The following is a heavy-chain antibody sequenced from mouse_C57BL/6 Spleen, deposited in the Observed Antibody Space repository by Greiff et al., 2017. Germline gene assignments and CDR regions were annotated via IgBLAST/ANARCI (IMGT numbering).Heavy chain of an antibody. D-gene: IGHD2-3*01. CDR1: GFNIKNTY. CDR3: ARYDGYYGGARDY. CDR2: IDPANGNT. J-gene: IGHJ4*01. Sequence: VQLQQSVAELVRPGASVKLSCTASGFNIKNTYMHWVKQRPEQGLEWIGRIDPANGNTKYDPKFQGKATITADTSSNTAYLQLSSLTSEDTAIYCCARYDGYYGGARDYWGQGTSVTVSS. V-gene: IGHV14-3*01.